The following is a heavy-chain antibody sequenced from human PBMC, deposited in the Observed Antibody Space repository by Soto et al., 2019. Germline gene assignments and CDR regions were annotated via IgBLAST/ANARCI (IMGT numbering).Heavy chain of an antibody. CDR1: GFTFIDSY. J-gene: IGHJ3*02. CDR2: ISSSGTST. V-gene: IGHV3-11*01. D-gene: IGHD3-3*02. Sequence: QVQLVESGGGLVKPGGSLRLSCAASGFTFIDSYMSWIRQAPGKGLEWVSYISSSGTSTYYADSVKGRFTISRDNAENSLYLQMNRLRAEDTAVYVCARFSGHDVFDIWGQGTMVTVSS. CDR3: ARFSGHDVFDI.